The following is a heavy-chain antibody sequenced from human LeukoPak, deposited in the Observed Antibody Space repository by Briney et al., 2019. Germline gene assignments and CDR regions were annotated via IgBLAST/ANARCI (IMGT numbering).Heavy chain of an antibody. CDR1: GGSISSSSYY. CDR2: MFYSGNI. CDR3: ARDQPSRDGYNGYFDY. V-gene: IGHV4-39*07. Sequence: PSETLSLTCTVSGGSISSSSYYWGWIRQPPGKGLEWIGGMFYSGNIYYNPSLNSRVTISVDTSKNHFSPNLTYVTAADTAVYYCARDQPSRDGYNGYFDYWGQGTLVTVSS. D-gene: IGHD5-24*01. J-gene: IGHJ4*02.